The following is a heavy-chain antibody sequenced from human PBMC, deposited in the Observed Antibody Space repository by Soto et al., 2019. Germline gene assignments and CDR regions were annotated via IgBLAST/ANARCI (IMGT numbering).Heavy chain of an antibody. CDR3: ARDKGGYCSGGSCYYFDY. J-gene: IGHJ4*02. Sequence: ASVKVSCKASGYTFTSYYMHWVRQAPGQGLEWMGIINPSGGSTSYAQKFQGRVTMTRDTSTSTVYMELSSLRSEDKAVYYCARDKGGYCSGGSCYYFDYWGQGTLVTVSS. D-gene: IGHD2-15*01. CDR2: INPSGGST. CDR1: GYTFTSYY. V-gene: IGHV1-46*01.